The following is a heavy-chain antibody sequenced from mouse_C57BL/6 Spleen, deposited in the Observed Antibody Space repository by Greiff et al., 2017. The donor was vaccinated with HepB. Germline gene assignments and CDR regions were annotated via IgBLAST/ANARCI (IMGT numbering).Heavy chain of an antibody. D-gene: IGHD1-1*01. CDR2: IYPGSGST. Sequence: VQLQQPGAELVKPGASVKMSCKASGYTFTSYWITWVKQRPGQGLEWIGDIYPGSGSTNYNEKFKSKATLTVDTSSSTAYMQLSSLTSEDSAVYYCAREEDYYGSSSLYDYARDYWGQGTSVTVSS. V-gene: IGHV1-55*01. CDR1: GYTFTSYW. J-gene: IGHJ4*01. CDR3: AREEDYYGSSSLYDYARDY.